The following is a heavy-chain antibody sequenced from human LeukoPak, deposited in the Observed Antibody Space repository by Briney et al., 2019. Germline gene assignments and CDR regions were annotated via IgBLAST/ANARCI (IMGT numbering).Heavy chain of an antibody. V-gene: IGHV3-48*04. CDR3: ARVGYCSGGSCYGAFDI. CDR1: GFIFSTYW. CDR2: ISSSGSTI. Sequence: GGSLRLSCEASGFIFSTYWMSWVRQAPGKGLEWVSYISSSGSTIYYADSVKGRFTISRDNAKNSLYLQMNSLRAEDTAVYYCARVGYCSGGSCYGAFDIWGQGTMVTVSS. J-gene: IGHJ3*02. D-gene: IGHD2-15*01.